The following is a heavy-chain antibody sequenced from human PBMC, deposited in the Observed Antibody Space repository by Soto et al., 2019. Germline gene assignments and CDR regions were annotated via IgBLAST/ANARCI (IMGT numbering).Heavy chain of an antibody. D-gene: IGHD3-16*01. CDR1: GFTFSAYW. J-gene: IGHJ6*02. V-gene: IGHV3-7*05. CDR2: IKTDGSEK. CDR3: ARPVRGSPEDV. Sequence: EVQLVESGGGLVQTGGSLRLSCAASGFTFSAYWMGWVRQAPGTGLQWVATIKTDGSEKYYVDSVTGRFTISRDNDKNSLYLQPHTLRAEDTGVYYCARPVRGSPEDVWGQGTTVTVSS.